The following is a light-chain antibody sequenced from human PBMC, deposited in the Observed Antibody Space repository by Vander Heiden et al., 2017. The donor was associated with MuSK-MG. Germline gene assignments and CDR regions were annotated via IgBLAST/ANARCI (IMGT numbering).Light chain of an antibody. J-gene: IGKJ5*01. CDR3: QHSYVTPIT. CDR2: AAS. CDR1: ESISDS. V-gene: IGKV1-39*01. Sequence: DIQMTQSPSSLSASVGDRVSISCRASESISDSLNWYQHKAGRAPKLLISAASTLQNGVPSRFSGSGSETDFTLTINGLQPEDFATYYCQHSYVTPITFGQGTRLDIK.